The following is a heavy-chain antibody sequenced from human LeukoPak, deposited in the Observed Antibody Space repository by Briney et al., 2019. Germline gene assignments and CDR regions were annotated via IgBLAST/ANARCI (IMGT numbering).Heavy chain of an antibody. Sequence: GGSLRLSCVASGFTFDDYRMSWVRQVPGKGLEGVSAINWNGGSTGYADSLKGRFAISRDNAKNFLYLQMDSLRAEDTTLYYCARVITGTSSPGGLDYWGQGTLVTVSS. CDR3: ARVITGTSSPGGLDY. D-gene: IGHD1-7*01. CDR2: INWNGGST. J-gene: IGHJ4*02. CDR1: GFTFDDYR. V-gene: IGHV3-20*04.